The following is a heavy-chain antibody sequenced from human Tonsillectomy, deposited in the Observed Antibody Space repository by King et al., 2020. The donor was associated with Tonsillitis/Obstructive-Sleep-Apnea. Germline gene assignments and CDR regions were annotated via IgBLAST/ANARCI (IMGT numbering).Heavy chain of an antibody. V-gene: IGHV3-7*01. CDR1: GFTFGSYW. CDR3: AGSVSCCAGTCALAETYFDK. Sequence: VQLVESGGGLVQPGGSLRLSCAASGFTFGSYWMSWVRQAPGKGLEWVANIKQSGSEKHYVDSVKGRFTISRDNAKNSLYLQMHSLRAGDTAVYYCAGSVSCCAGTCALAETYFDKWGQGTLVTVSS. CDR2: IKQSGSEK. D-gene: IGHD6-13*01. J-gene: IGHJ4*02.